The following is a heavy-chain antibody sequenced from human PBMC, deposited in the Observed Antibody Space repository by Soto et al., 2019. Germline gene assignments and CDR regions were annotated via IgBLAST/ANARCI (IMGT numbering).Heavy chain of an antibody. V-gene: IGHV4-39*02. J-gene: IGHJ5*02. CDR2: INYSGRT. CDR3: SRRAPEGFDP. CDR1: GGSIDSNNYY. Sequence: QLQLQESGPGLVKPSKTLSLTCTVSGGSIDSNNYYWVWIRQPPGKGLEWIGSINYSGRTYYNPSLKSRVTMSVDTSKKHFSLKLSSVTAADTALYYCSRRAPEGFDPWGQGTLVTV.